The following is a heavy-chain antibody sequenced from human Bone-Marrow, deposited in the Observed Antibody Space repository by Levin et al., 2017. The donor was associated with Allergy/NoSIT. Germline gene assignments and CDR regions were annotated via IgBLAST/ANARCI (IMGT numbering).Heavy chain of an antibody. CDR3: AKGLRNHYGSGAGGEMDV. D-gene: IGHD3-10*01. Sequence: GESLKISCEASGFTFIGYAMSWVRQAPGKGLEWVSDINGGGDETYYVDSVKGRFTISRDNSKSTLYLQMNSLRAEDTAIYYCAKGLRNHYGSGAGGEMDVWGQGTTVIVSS. CDR1: GFTFIGYA. V-gene: IGHV3-23*01. J-gene: IGHJ6*02. CDR2: INGGGDET.